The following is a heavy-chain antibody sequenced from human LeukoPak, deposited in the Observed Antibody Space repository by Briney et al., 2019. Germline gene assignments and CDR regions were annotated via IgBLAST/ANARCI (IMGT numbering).Heavy chain of an antibody. Sequence: PGGSLRLSCRASGFTFSTYVMSWVRQAPGKGLEWVSSITGSGDITYYADSVKGRFTISRDNSENMPFLQMSSLRAEDTAIYFCAKDRRTIAATGTFFWGQGTLVTVSS. CDR3: AKDRRTIAATGTFF. J-gene: IGHJ4*02. V-gene: IGHV3-23*01. D-gene: IGHD6-13*01. CDR1: GFTFSTYV. CDR2: ITGSGDIT.